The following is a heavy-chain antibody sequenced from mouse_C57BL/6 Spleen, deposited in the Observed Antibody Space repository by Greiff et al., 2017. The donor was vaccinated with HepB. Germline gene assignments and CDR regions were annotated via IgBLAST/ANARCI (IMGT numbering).Heavy chain of an antibody. J-gene: IGHJ1*01. CDR1: GFTFSSYA. CDR2: ISSGGDYS. D-gene: IGHD1-1*01. V-gene: IGHV5-9-1*02. CDR3: TSVTVVATRYFDV. Sequence: EVKLMESGEGLVKPGGSLKLSCAASGFTFSSYAMSWVRQTPEKRLEWVAYISSGGDYSYYADTVKGRFTISRDNARNTMYLQMSSLKSEDTAMYYCTSVTVVATRYFDVWGPGTTVTVSS.